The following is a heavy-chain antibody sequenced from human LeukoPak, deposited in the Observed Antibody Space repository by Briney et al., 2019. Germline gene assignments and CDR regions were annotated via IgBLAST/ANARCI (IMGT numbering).Heavy chain of an antibody. J-gene: IGHJ4*02. V-gene: IGHV3-7*01. CDR2: IKQDGSEK. CDR3: ARLQMTYHDIPLDY. Sequence: GGSLRLSCAASGFTFSNYWMTWVRQAPGKGLEWVANIKQDGSEKNYVDSVTGRFTISRDNAKNSLYLQMNSLRAEDTAVYYCARLQMTYHDIPLDYWGQGTLVTVSS. CDR1: GFTFSNYW. D-gene: IGHD3-9*01.